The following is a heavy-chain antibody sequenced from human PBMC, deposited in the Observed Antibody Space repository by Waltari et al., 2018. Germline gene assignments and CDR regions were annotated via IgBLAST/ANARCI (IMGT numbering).Heavy chain of an antibody. J-gene: IGHJ4*02. CDR1: GFTFSSYS. Sequence: EVQLVESGGGLVQPGGSLRLSCAASGFTFSSYSMNWVRQAPGKGLEWVSYIRSSGNTIDYADSVKGRFTISRDNAKNSLYLQMNSLRAEDTAVYYCARGRGYSYGYTDYWGQGTLVTVSS. V-gene: IGHV3-48*01. CDR2: IRSSGNTI. D-gene: IGHD5-18*01. CDR3: ARGRGYSYGYTDY.